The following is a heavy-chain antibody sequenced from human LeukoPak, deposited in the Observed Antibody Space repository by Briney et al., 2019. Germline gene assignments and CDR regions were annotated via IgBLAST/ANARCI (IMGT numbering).Heavy chain of an antibody. V-gene: IGHV3-66*01. CDR1: GFNVRTNF. D-gene: IGHD4/OR15-4a*01. CDR3: ARRDYGKGVYDH. J-gene: IGHJ4*02. CDR2: VHSGGDT. Sequence: GGSLRLSCVTSGFNVRTNFMSWVRQAPGKGLEWVSVVHSGGDTYYADSVEGRFTISRDNSENTVYLQMSSLRAEDTAVYYCARRDYGKGVYDHWGQGTLVTVSS.